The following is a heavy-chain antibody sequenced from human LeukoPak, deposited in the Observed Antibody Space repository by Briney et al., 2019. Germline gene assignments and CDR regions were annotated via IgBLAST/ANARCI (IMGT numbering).Heavy chain of an antibody. Sequence: ASVKVSCKASGYTFTSYGISWVRQAPGQGLEWMGWISAYNGNTNYAQKLQGRVTMTTDTSTSTAYMELRSLRSDDTAVYYCARDPYCGGDCYSLGGYFDYWGQGTLVTVSS. D-gene: IGHD2-21*01. CDR2: ISAYNGNT. V-gene: IGHV1-18*01. CDR3: ARDPYCGGDCYSLGGYFDY. J-gene: IGHJ4*02. CDR1: GYTFTSYG.